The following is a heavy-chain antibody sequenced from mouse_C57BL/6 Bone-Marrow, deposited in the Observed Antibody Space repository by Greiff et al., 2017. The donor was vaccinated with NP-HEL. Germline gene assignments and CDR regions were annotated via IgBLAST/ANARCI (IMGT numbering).Heavy chain of an antibody. CDR3: ARDGYYPYYYAMDY. CDR1: GYTFTSYW. D-gene: IGHD2-3*01. Sequence: VQLQQPGAELVMPGASVKLSCKASGYTFTSYWMHWVKRRPGQGLEWIGEIDPSDSYTNYNQKFKGKSTLTVDKSSSTAYMQLSSLTSEDSAVYYCARDGYYPYYYAMDYWGQGTSVTVSS. CDR2: IDPSDSYT. J-gene: IGHJ4*01. V-gene: IGHV1-69*01.